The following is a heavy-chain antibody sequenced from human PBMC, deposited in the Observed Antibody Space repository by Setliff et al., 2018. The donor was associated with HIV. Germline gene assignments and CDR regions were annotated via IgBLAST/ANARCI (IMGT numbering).Heavy chain of an antibody. Sequence: SGPTLVNPTEPLTLTCTVSGFSLSNSRMGVSWIRQPPGKALEWLTHIFSDDEKSYSTSLKSRLTISKDTSKSQVVLTMTNLDPVDTATYYCARLMKTYYYDTSGYYAPWGNFDHWGQGTLVTVSS. D-gene: IGHD3-22*01. CDR2: IFSDDEK. CDR3: ARLMKTYYYDTSGYYAPWGNFDH. V-gene: IGHV2-26*01. J-gene: IGHJ4*02. CDR1: GFSLSNSRMG.